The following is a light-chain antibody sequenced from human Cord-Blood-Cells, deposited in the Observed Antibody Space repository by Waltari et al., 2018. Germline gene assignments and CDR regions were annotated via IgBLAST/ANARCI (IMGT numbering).Light chain of an antibody. J-gene: IGKJ2*03. Sequence: EIVMTQSPATLSVSPGERATLSCRASQSVSSNLAWYQQKPGQAPRLLLYGASTRATGIPAMFSGSGYGTEFTLTISSLQSEDFAVYYCQQYNNWPPYSFGQGTKLEIK. CDR3: QQYNNWPPYS. CDR2: GAS. V-gene: IGKV3-15*01. CDR1: QSVSSN.